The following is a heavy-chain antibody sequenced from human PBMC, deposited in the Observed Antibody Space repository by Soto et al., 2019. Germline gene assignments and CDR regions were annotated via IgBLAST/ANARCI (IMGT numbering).Heavy chain of an antibody. D-gene: IGHD3-10*01. J-gene: IGHJ3*02. CDR1: GDSVSSNSAA. V-gene: IGHV6-1*01. CDR3: AITWFGDPYDAFDI. Sequence: PSQTLSLTCAISGDSVSSNSAAWNWIRQSSSRGLEWLGRTYYRSKWYNDYAVSVKSRITINPDTSKNQFSLQLNSVTPEDTAVYYCAITWFGDPYDAFDIWGQGTMVTVSS. CDR2: TYYRSKWYN.